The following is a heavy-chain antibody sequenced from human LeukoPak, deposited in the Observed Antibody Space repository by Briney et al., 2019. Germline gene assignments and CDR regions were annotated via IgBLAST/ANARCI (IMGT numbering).Heavy chain of an antibody. V-gene: IGHV3-7*01. CDR1: GFTFSSYW. D-gene: IGHD3-9*01. Sequence: GGSLRLSCAASGFTFSSYWMSWVRQAPGKGLEWVANIKQDGSEKYYVDSVKGRFTISRDNAKNSLYLQMNSLRAEDTAVYYCARETSYDILAENGLSDYWGQGTLVTVSS. J-gene: IGHJ4*02. CDR3: ARETSYDILAENGLSDY. CDR2: IKQDGSEK.